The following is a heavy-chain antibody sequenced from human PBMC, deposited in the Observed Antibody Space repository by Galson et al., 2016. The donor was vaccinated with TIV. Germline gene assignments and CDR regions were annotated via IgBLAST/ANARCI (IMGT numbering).Heavy chain of an antibody. CDR2: IYFTGTT. J-gene: IGHJ1*01. Sequence: SETLSLTCSVSSDSISSSNHYWGWIRQPPGKGLEWIGSIYFTGTTFYNPSLKSRVSISVDTSKNQFSLNLTSVTAADTAIYYCAWSGWEPSYFQHWGQGTQGIVSS. CDR1: SDSISSSNHY. D-gene: IGHD1-26*01. V-gene: IGHV4-39*07. CDR3: AWSGWEPSYFQH.